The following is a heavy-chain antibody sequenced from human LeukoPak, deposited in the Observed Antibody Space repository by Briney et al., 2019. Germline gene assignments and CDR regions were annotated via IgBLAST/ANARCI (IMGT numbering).Heavy chain of an antibody. Sequence: SQTLSLTCTVSGGSISSGSYYWSWIRQPAGKGLEWIGRIYTSGSTNYNPSLKSRVTISVDTSKNQFSLKLSSVTAADTAVYYCAILGYCSGGSCYSTGPWGQGTLVTVSS. J-gene: IGHJ5*02. D-gene: IGHD2-15*01. V-gene: IGHV4-61*02. CDR3: AILGYCSGGSCYSTGP. CDR1: GGSISSGSYY. CDR2: IYTSGST.